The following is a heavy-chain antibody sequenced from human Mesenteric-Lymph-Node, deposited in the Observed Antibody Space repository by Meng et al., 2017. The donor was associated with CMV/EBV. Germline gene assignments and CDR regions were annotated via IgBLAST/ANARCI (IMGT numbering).Heavy chain of an antibody. CDR1: GFTFSSYA. CDR2: INQDGSER. CDR3: ARSNAMDV. V-gene: IGHV3-7*01. Sequence: GESLKISCAASGFTFSSYAMHWVRQAPGKGLEWVANINQDGSERCYVDSVKGRFTISRDDAKNSLYLQMSSLRAEDTAIYSCARSNAMDVWGQGTTVTVSS. J-gene: IGHJ6*02.